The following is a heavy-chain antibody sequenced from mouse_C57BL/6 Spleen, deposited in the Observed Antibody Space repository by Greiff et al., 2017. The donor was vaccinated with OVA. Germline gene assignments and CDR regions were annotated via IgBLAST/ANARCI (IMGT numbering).Heavy chain of an antibody. J-gene: IGHJ2*01. CDR2: IDPSDSYT. Sequence: QVQLQQPGAELVMPGASVKLSCKASGYTFTSYWMHWVKQRPGQGLEWIGEIDPSDSYTNYNQKFKGKATLTVEKSSSTVYLELSRLTSDDSAVYYCARRTHGPFDYWGQGTTLTVSS. V-gene: IGHV1-69*01. CDR1: GYTFTSYW. D-gene: IGHD1-1*02. CDR3: ARRTHGPFDY.